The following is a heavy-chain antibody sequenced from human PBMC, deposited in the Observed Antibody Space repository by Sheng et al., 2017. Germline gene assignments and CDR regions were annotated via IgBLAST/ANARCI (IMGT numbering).Heavy chain of an antibody. V-gene: IGHV3-43D*04. CDR3: AKGVRGIAVAGTGNYFDY. Sequence: EVQLVESGGVVVQPGGSLRLSCAASGFTFDDYAMHWVRQAPGKGLEWVSLISWDGGSTYYADSVKGRFTISRDNSKNSLYLQMNSLRAEYTALYYCAKGVRGIAVAGTGNYFDYWGQG. D-gene: IGHD6-19*01. CDR2: ISWDGGST. J-gene: IGHJ4*02. CDR1: GFTFDDYA.